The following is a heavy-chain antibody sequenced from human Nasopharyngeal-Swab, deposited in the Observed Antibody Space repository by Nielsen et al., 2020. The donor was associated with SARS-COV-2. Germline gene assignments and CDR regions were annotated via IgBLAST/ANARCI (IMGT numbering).Heavy chain of an antibody. CDR3: ATGIGRVTKNY. J-gene: IGHJ4*02. V-gene: IGHV3-13*01. Sequence: GGSLRLSCAASGFTFSSYDMHWVRQATGKGLEWVSAIGTAGDTYYPGSVKGRFTISRENAKNSLYLQMNSLRAGDTSVYYCATGIGRVTKNYWGQGTLVTVSS. CDR1: GFTFSSYD. D-gene: IGHD4-17*01. CDR2: IGTAGDT.